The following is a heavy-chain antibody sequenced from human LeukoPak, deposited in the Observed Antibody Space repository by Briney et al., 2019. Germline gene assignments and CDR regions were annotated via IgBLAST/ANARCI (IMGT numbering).Heavy chain of an antibody. Sequence: ASVKVSCKASGYTFTSYGISWVRQAPGQGLEWMGWIRAYNGNTNYAQKLQGRVTMTTDTSTSTAYMELRSLRSDDTAVYYCARDNSMGDSAWWFDPWGQGTLVTVSS. D-gene: IGHD5-12*01. CDR1: GYTFTSYG. CDR2: IRAYNGNT. J-gene: IGHJ5*02. V-gene: IGHV1-18*01. CDR3: ARDNSMGDSAWWFDP.